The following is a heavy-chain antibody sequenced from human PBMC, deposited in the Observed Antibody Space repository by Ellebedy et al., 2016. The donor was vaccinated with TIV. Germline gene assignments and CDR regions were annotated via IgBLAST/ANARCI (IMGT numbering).Heavy chain of an antibody. Sequence: SETLSLXXAVYGGSFSGYYWSWIRQPPGKGLEWIGEINHGGGTNYSPSLKSRVTISVDTSKNQFSLKLSSVTAADTALYYCARRNLYCGGDCSGGRFDYWGQGTLVTVSS. J-gene: IGHJ4*02. V-gene: IGHV4-34*01. D-gene: IGHD2-21*01. CDR1: GGSFSGYY. CDR2: INHGGGT. CDR3: ARRNLYCGGDCSGGRFDY.